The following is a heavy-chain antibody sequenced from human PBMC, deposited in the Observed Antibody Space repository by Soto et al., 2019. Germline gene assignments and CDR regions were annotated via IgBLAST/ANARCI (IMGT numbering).Heavy chain of an antibody. CDR2: ISGSGGST. D-gene: IGHD3-22*01. Sequence: PGGSLRLSCAASEFTFSGFAMTWVRQGPGKGLEWVSTISGSGGSTYHADSVKGRFTISRDNSKNTLYLQMNSLRAADTAVYYCARDRHYDSSGYDYVGYFDLWGRGTLVTVSS. J-gene: IGHJ2*01. CDR1: EFTFSGFA. V-gene: IGHV3-23*01. CDR3: ARDRHYDSSGYDYVGYFDL.